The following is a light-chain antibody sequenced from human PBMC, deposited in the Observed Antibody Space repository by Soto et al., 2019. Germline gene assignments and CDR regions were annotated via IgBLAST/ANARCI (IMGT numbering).Light chain of an antibody. J-gene: IGLJ1*01. CDR2: SND. CDR3: AAWDDSLHGYV. V-gene: IGLV1-44*01. Sequence: QSVLTQPPSASGTPGQRVTISCSGSRYNIGTNTVNWYQQLPGTAPKVLIYSNDQRPSGVPDRFSGSKSGTSASLAISGLQSEDEAAYYCAAWDDSLHGYVFGVGT. CDR1: RYNIGTNT.